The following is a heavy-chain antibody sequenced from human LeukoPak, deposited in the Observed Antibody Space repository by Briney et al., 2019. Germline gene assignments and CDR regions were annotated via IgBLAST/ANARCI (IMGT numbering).Heavy chain of an antibody. CDR1: GFTFSRYW. V-gene: IGHV3-23*01. CDR2: IIASSGST. Sequence: GGSLRLSCATSGFTFSRYWMSWVRQAPGKGLEWVSLIIASSGSTFYADSVKGRFTISRDNSKNTLYLQMNSLRAEDTAVYYCAKGAYDYIEMGYFDYWGQGTLVTVSS. D-gene: IGHD5-12*01. J-gene: IGHJ4*02. CDR3: AKGAYDYIEMGYFDY.